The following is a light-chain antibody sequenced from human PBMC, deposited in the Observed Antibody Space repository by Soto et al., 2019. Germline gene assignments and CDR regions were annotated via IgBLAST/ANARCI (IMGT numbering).Light chain of an antibody. CDR1: QSAPSSN. Sequence: ETVLTQSPCTLSLSPGERVTLSCRTSQSAPSSNLAWYQQTPGQAPRLLIYGASTRATGIPVRFSGSASGTEFTLTISSLQSEDFTVYYCQQYNKWPLTFGQGTKVDIK. V-gene: IGKV3-15*01. CDR3: QQYNKWPLT. J-gene: IGKJ1*01. CDR2: GAS.